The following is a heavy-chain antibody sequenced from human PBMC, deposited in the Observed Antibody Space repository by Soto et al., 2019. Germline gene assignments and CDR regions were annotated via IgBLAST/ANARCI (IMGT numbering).Heavy chain of an antibody. J-gene: IGHJ3*02. CDR2: IYYSGST. Sequence: QVQLQESGPGLVKPSETLSLTCTVSGGSISSYYWSWIRQPPGKGLEWIGYIYYSGSTNYNPSLKSRVTISVDTSKNPFSLKLSSVTAADTAVYYCARRRELGYCSGGSCYTNAFDIWGQGTMVTVSS. CDR1: GGSISSYY. V-gene: IGHV4-59*08. D-gene: IGHD2-15*01. CDR3: ARRRELGYCSGGSCYTNAFDI.